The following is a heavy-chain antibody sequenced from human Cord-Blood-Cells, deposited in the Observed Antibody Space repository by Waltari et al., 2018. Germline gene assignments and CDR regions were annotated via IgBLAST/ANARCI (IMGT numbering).Heavy chain of an antibody. J-gene: IGHJ4*02. CDR1: GYTFTGYY. D-gene: IGHD6-6*01. CDR3: ARDYSSSSDY. CDR2: INPTGGGT. V-gene: IGHV1-2*02. Sequence: QVQLVQSGAEVKKPGASVKVSCKASGYTFTGYYMHWVRQAPGQGLEWMGWINPTGGGTNYTQKFQGRVTMTRDTSISTAYMELSRLRSDDTAVYYCARDYSSSSDYWGQGTLVTVSS.